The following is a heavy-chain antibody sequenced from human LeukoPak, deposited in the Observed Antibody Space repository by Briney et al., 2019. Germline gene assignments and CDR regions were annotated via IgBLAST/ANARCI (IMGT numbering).Heavy chain of an antibody. CDR2: ISGSGGST. D-gene: IGHD6-19*01. Sequence: GGSLRLSCAASGFTFSSYAMSWVRQAPGKGLEWVSAISGSGGSTYYADSVKGRFTISRDNSKNSLFLQMNSLRAEDTAVYYCARGLDRWGMAAGYSSGWFRVFDNWGQGTLVTVSS. CDR3: ARGLDRWGMAAGYSSGWFRVFDN. CDR1: GFTFSSYA. J-gene: IGHJ4*02. V-gene: IGHV3-23*01.